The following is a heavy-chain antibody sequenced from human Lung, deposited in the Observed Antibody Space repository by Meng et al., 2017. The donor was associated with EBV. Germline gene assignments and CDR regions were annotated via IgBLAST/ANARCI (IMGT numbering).Heavy chain of an antibody. CDR3: ARGKQDAWELLAY. V-gene: IGHV4-4*02. J-gene: IGHJ4*02. D-gene: IGHD1-26*01. CDR2: IDDSGST. Sequence: QVPPQEWGPGRGKSSGTLPLSCGVSGVSISSNTRWTWVRQPPGKGLEWIGDIDDSGSTNYNPSLNSRISISLDKSKNHFSLKVNSVTAADTAVYYCARGKQDAWELLAYWGQGALVTVSS. CDR1: GVSISSNTR.